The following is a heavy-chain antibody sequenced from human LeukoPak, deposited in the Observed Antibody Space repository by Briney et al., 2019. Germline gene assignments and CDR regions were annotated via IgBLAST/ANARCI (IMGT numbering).Heavy chain of an antibody. D-gene: IGHD3-22*01. Sequence: GGSLTLSCAASGFTFSSYAMSWLRPAPGKGLEWFSAISGSGGSTYYADSVKGRFTISRDNSKNTLYLQMNSLRAEDTAVYYCAKDSPSKWLLRPLNYFDYWGQGTLVTVSS. CDR3: AKDSPSKWLLRPLNYFDY. J-gene: IGHJ4*02. CDR2: ISGSGGST. V-gene: IGHV3-23*01. CDR1: GFTFSSYA.